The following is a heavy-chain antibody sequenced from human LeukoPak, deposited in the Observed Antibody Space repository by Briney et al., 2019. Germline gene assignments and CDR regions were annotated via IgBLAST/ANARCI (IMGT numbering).Heavy chain of an antibody. CDR2: IYYSGST. Sequence: PSETLSLTCAVSGGSISSGGYSWSWIRQPPGKGLEWIGYIYYSGSTNYNPSLKSRVTISVDTSKNQFSLKLSSVTAADTAVYYCATYGAHGSDWYFDLWGRGTLVTVSS. CDR1: GGSISSGGYS. J-gene: IGHJ2*01. V-gene: IGHV4-61*08. D-gene: IGHD4-17*01. CDR3: ATYGAHGSDWYFDL.